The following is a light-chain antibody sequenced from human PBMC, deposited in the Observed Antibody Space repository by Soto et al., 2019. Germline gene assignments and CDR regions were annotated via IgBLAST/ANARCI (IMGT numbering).Light chain of an antibody. J-gene: IGKJ4*01. CDR3: QQDNHWPLS. CDR2: AAS. CDR1: QGLGTN. Sequence: TVMTQSPATLSVSPGERAALSCRASQGLGTNLAWYQQRPGQAPRLLIYAASTRATGVPARFSGSGSETEFTLTITTLQSEDFAGYYCQQDNHWPLSFGVGTKVEI. V-gene: IGKV3-15*01.